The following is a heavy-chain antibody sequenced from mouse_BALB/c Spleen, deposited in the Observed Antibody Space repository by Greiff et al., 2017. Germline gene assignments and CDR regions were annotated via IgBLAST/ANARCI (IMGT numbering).Heavy chain of an antibody. CDR1: GFTFSDYY. CDR2: ISDGGSYT. CDR3: ARAITTVSAMDY. D-gene: IGHD1-1*01. V-gene: IGHV5-4*02. J-gene: IGHJ4*01. Sequence: EVKLVESGGGLVKPGGSLKLSCAASGFTFSDYYMYWVRQTPAKRLEWVATISDGGSYTYYPDSVKGRFTISRDNAKNNLYLQMSSLKSEDTAMYYCARAITTVSAMDYWGQGTSVTVSS.